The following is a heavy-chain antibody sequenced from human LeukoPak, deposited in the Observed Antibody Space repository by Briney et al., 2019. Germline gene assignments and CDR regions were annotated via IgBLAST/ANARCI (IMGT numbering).Heavy chain of an antibody. J-gene: IGHJ5*02. Sequence: PGGSLRLSCAASGFTFSSYSMNWVRQAPGKGLEWVSSISSSSSYIYYAGSVKGRFTISRDNAKNSLYLQMNSLRAEDTAVYYCARVDRDCGGDCYPDRFDPWGQGTLVTVSS. CDR3: ARVDRDCGGDCYPDRFDP. D-gene: IGHD2-21*02. V-gene: IGHV3-21*01. CDR1: GFTFSSYS. CDR2: ISSSSSYI.